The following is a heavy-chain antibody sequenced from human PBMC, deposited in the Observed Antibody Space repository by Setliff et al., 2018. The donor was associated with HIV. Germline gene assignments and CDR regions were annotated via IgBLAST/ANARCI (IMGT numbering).Heavy chain of an antibody. V-gene: IGHV3-11*01. CDR3: ARARGSVGYYGSGTMYHMDV. CDR1: GFSFSDYF. CDR2: ISGSGGVM. J-gene: IGHJ6*03. D-gene: IGHD3-10*01. Sequence: PGGSLRLSCAVSGFSFSDYFMTWIRQAPGKGLEWVSYISGSGGVMAYADSVKGRFTISRDNAKNSMYLQMNSLRVEDTATYYCARARGSVGYYGSGTMYHMDVWGKGTTVTVS.